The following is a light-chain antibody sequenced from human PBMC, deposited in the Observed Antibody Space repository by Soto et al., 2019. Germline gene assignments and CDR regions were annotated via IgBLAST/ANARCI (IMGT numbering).Light chain of an antibody. CDR1: QSVSSSY. V-gene: IGKV3D-20*02. CDR3: HQRKSWPRT. Sequence: EIVLTQSPATLSLSPGERATLSCRASQSVSSSYLAWYQQKPGQAPRLLIYGASSRATGIPDRFSGCGSGTDFTLTISSLEPEDFAVYYCHQRKSWPRTFGQGTKVDI. J-gene: IGKJ1*01. CDR2: GAS.